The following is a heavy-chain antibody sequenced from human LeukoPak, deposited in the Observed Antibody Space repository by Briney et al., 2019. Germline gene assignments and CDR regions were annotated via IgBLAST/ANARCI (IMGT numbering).Heavy chain of an antibody. D-gene: IGHD3-10*01. CDR2: INHSGST. Sequence: PSETLSLTCAVYGGSFSGYYWSWIRQPPGKGLEWIGEINHSGSTNYNPSLKSRVTISVDTSKNQFSLKPSSVTAADTAVYYCARHRPFTMVRGLFDYWGQGTLVTVSS. V-gene: IGHV4-34*01. J-gene: IGHJ4*02. CDR1: GGSFSGYY. CDR3: ARHRPFTMVRGLFDY.